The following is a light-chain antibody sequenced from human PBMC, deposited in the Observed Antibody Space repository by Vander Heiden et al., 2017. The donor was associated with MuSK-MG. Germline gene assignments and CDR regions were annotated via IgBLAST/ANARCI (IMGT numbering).Light chain of an antibody. Sequence: DIQMSQSPSSLSASVGDRVTITCQASHDISNYLNWYQQKPGKAPKLLIYDASNLETGVPSRFSGSGSGTDFTFTIISLQPEDIATYYCQQDDNLPYTFGQGTKLEIK. V-gene: IGKV1-33*01. CDR3: QQDDNLPYT. CDR2: DAS. J-gene: IGKJ2*01. CDR1: HDISNY.